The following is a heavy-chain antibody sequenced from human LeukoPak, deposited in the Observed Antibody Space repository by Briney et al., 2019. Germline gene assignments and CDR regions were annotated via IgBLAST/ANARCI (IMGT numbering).Heavy chain of an antibody. V-gene: IGHV7-4-1*02. Sequence: ASVKVSCKASGYTFTNYAMNWVRQAPGQGLEWMGWINTNTGNPTYAQGFTGRFVFSLDTSVSTAYLQISSLKPEDTAVYYCARAKLPFNERGYSYGYQGFDPWGQGTLVTVSS. CDR2: INTNTGNP. CDR1: GYTFTNYA. CDR3: ARAKLPFNERGYSYGYQGFDP. J-gene: IGHJ5*02. D-gene: IGHD5-18*01.